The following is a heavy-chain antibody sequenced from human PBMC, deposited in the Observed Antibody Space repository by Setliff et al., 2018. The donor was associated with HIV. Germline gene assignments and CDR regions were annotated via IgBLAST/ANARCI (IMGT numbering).Heavy chain of an antibody. Sequence: ASVKVSCKASGYTFSSDEIGWVRHVTGQGLEWMGWINPNSGGTNYAQNFRGRVTMTRDTSINTAYLEFTGLRSDDTAVYYCARQLSNSLDFWGQGALVTVSS. J-gene: IGHJ4*02. CDR2: INPNSGGT. CDR3: ARQLSNSLDF. V-gene: IGHV1-2*02. CDR1: GYTFSSDE. D-gene: IGHD7-27*01.